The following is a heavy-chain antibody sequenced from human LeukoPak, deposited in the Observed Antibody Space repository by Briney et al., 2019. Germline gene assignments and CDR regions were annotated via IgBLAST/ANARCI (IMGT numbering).Heavy chain of an antibody. Sequence: PGGSLRLSCAASGFTFSSYRMSWVRQAPGKGLEWVANIKQDGSEKYYVDSVKGRFTISRDSAKNSLYLQMNSLRAEDTAVYYCAKESHYYDSSGYIDYWGQGTLVTVSS. J-gene: IGHJ4*02. CDR1: GFTFSSYR. CDR3: AKESHYYDSSGYIDY. D-gene: IGHD3-22*01. CDR2: IKQDGSEK. V-gene: IGHV3-7*03.